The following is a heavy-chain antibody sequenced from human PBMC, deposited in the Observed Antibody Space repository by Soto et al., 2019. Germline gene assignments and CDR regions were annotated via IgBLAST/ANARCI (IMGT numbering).Heavy chain of an antibody. D-gene: IGHD3-22*01. CDR1: GFTVSTNY. Sequence: GGSLRLSCAASGFTVSTNYMSWVRQAPGKGLEWVSVIYSGGSTYYADSVKGRFTISRDNSKNTLYLQMNSLRAEDTAVYYCARDDSSGYFGYWGQGTLVTVSS. V-gene: IGHV3-53*01. CDR3: ARDDSSGYFGY. J-gene: IGHJ4*02. CDR2: IYSGGST.